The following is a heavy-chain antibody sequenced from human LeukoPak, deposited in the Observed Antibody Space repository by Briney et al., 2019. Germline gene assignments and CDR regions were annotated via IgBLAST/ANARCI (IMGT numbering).Heavy chain of an antibody. J-gene: IGHJ4*02. CDR1: GFTFSSYS. Sequence: GGSLRLSCAASGFTFSSYSMNWVRQAPGKGLEWVSSISSSSSYIYYADSVKGRFTISRDNAKNSLYLQMNSLRPEDTAVYYCARHDDSEWYCLTNWGQGTLVTVSS. V-gene: IGHV3-21*01. CDR2: ISSSSSYI. CDR3: ARHDDSEWYCLTN. D-gene: IGHD6-19*01.